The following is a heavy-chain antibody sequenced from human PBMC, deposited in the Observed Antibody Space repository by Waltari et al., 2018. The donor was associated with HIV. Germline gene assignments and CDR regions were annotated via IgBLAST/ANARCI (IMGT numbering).Heavy chain of an antibody. V-gene: IGHV4-38-2*02. Sequence: QVQLQESGPGLVKPSETLSITCSVSGYSISSGYWGWLRQPPGKGLEWIGNIYHSGSSYYHPSLESRVTISVDTSKNQFSLKVSSMTAADTALYYCATIRAVAGSYYFDSWGQGILVTVSS. D-gene: IGHD6-19*01. CDR2: IYHSGSS. CDR1: GYSISSGY. J-gene: IGHJ4*02. CDR3: ATIRAVAGSYYFDS.